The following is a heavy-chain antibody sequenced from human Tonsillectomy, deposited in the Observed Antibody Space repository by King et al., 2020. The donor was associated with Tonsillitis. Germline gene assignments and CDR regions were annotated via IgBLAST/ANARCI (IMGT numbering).Heavy chain of an antibody. V-gene: IGHV3-23*04. J-gene: IGHJ6*02. D-gene: IGHD2-8*01. CDR3: AKSQEDLVLAVGAYYDYGMDV. Sequence: VQLVESGGGLVQPGGSLRLSCAASGFTFSGYGMSWVRQAPGKGLEWVASISGSGFGKYYADSVGGRFTISKDNSKNTLYLQMHSLRAEDTALYYCAKSQEDLVLAVGAYYDYGMDVWGQGTPLTVSS. CDR1: GFTFSGYG. CDR2: ISGSGFGK.